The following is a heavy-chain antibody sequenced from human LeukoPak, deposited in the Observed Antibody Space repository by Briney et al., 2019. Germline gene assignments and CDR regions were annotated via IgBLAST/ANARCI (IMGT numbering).Heavy chain of an antibody. CDR3: AKAPAGIRRPLEY. J-gene: IGHJ4*02. D-gene: IGHD2-2*02. CDR1: GFTFSSNW. Sequence: PGGSLRLSCAGSGFTFSSNWMHWVRQAPGKGLVWVSRINTDGSSTTYADSVKGRFTISRDNSKNTLYLEMNSLRVEDTAIYYCAKAPAGIRRPLEYWGQGSLVTVSS. CDR2: INTDGSST. V-gene: IGHV3-74*01.